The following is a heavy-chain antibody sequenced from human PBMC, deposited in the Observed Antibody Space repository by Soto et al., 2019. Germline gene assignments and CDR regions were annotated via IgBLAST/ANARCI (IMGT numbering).Heavy chain of an antibody. V-gene: IGHV4-34*01. J-gene: IGHJ5*02. CDR1: GGSFSGYY. Sequence: PSETLSLTCAVYGGSFSGYYWSWIRQPPGKGLEWIGEINHSGSTNYNPSLKSRVTISVDTSKNQFSLKLSSVTAADTAVYYCARRRITISGRLAPWGQGTLVTVSS. CDR2: INHSGST. CDR3: ARRRITISGRLAP. D-gene: IGHD3-9*01.